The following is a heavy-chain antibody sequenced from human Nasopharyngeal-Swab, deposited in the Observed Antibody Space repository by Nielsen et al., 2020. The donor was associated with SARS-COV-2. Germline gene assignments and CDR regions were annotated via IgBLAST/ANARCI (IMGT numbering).Heavy chain of an antibody. CDR3: ARDPYYSGSYIGYYYYYMDV. CDR2: ISGSGGLT. Sequence: VRQAPGKGLEWVSAISGSGGLTYYADSVKGRFTISRDNSKNTLYLQMNSLRAEDTAVYYCARDPYYSGSYIGYYYYYMDVWGKGTTVTVSS. J-gene: IGHJ6*03. V-gene: IGHV3-23*01. D-gene: IGHD1-26*01.